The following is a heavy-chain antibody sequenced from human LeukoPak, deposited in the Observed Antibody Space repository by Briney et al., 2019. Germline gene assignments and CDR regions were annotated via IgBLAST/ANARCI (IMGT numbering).Heavy chain of an antibody. CDR1: GFTFSTYG. D-gene: IGHD1-7*01. Sequence: GGSLRLSCAASGFTFSTYGMSWVRRAPGKGLGWVSTISGSGGSTYYADSVKGRFTISKDNSKNTLYLQMTSLRAEDTAVYYYAKLRAGTDFDYWGRGTLVTVSS. J-gene: IGHJ4*02. CDR3: AKLRAGTDFDY. CDR2: ISGSGGST. V-gene: IGHV3-23*01.